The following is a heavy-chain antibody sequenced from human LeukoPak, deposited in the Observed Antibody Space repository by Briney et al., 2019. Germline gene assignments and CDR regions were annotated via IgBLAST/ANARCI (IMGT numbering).Heavy chain of an antibody. CDR3: ARASSSGTYYSGY. Sequence: VASVKVSCKASGYTFTGYYMHWVRQAPGQGLEWMGWISASNGNTNYAQKLQGRVTMTTDTSTSTAYMEVRSLTSDDTAVFYCARASSSGTYYSGYWGQGTLVIVSS. V-gene: IGHV1-18*04. CDR2: ISASNGNT. CDR1: GYTFTGYY. D-gene: IGHD3-10*01. J-gene: IGHJ4*02.